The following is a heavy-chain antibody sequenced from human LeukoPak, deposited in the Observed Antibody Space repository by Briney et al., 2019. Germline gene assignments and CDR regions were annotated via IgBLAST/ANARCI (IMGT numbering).Heavy chain of an antibody. CDR3: ARVAVYGAFDI. V-gene: IGHV4-34*01. CDR2: INHSGST. Sequence: SETLSLTCAVYGGSFSGYYWSWIRQPPGKGLEWIGEINHSGSTNYNPSLKSRGTISVDTSKNQFSLKLSSVTAADTAVYYCARVAVYGAFDIWGQGTMVTVSS. J-gene: IGHJ3*02. CDR1: GGSFSGYY. D-gene: IGHD2-8*01.